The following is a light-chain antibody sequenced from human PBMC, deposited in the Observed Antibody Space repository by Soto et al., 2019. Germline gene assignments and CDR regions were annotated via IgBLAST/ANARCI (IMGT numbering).Light chain of an antibody. V-gene: IGKV3-20*01. Sequence: EIVLTQSPGTLSLSPGERATLSCRASQSVASRNLAWYQQKSGQAPRLLIYGASSRAIQTPDRFSGSGSGKYLALTASGLEPEDFGVYYCQQYNNWQRTVGQGPKVHIK. CDR3: QQYNNWQRT. J-gene: IGKJ1*01. CDR1: QSVASRN. CDR2: GAS.